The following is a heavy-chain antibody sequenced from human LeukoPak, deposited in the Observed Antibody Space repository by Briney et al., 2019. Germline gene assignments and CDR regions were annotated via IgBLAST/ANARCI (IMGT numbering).Heavy chain of an antibody. J-gene: IGHJ4*02. D-gene: IGHD2-2*01. CDR2: NSGSGGST. CDR1: GFTFGSYA. Sequence: PGGSLRLSCAASGFTFGSYAMSWVRQAPGKGLEWVSANSGSGGSTYYADSGKGRFTISRDNSKNTLYLQMNSLRAEDTAVYYCAKEIPYGIVVVPAATDWGQGTLVTVSS. V-gene: IGHV3-23*01. CDR3: AKEIPYGIVVVPAATD.